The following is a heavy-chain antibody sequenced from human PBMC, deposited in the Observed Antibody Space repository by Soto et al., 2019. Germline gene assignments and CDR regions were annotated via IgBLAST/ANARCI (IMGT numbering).Heavy chain of an antibody. CDR3: ARDRVGVVPAAPTYYYYYGMDV. Sequence: EVQLVESGGGLVQPGGSLRLSCAASGFTFSSYWMSWVRQAPGKGLEWVANIKQDGSEKYYVDSVKGRFTISRDNAKNALYLQMNSLRAEDTAVYDCARDRVGVVPAAPTYYYYYGMDVWGQGTTVTVSS. D-gene: IGHD2-2*01. J-gene: IGHJ6*02. V-gene: IGHV3-7*05. CDR2: IKQDGSEK. CDR1: GFTFSSYW.